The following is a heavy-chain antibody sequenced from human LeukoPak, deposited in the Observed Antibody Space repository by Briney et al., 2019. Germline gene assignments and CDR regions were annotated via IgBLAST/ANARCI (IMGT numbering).Heavy chain of an antibody. CDR1: GGPISSSY. CDR3: ARDDGRTGRYYYGLDV. V-gene: IGHV4-4*07. CDR2: IYTREST. D-gene: IGHD1-1*01. J-gene: IGHJ6*02. Sequence: SETLSLTCTVSGGPISSSYWSWIRQPAGKGLEWIGRIYTRESTSYNPSLKSRVSMSLDTSKNQLSLKLTSVTAADTAVYYCARDDGRTGRYYYGLDVWGQGTTVTVSS.